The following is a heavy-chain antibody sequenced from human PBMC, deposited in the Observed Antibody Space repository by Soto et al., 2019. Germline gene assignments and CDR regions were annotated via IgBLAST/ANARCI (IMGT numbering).Heavy chain of an antibody. J-gene: IGHJ4*02. V-gene: IGHV4-30-4*01. CDR3: DRALGSSWEFDY. CDR2: IYYSGST. Sequence: PSETLSLTCTVPGGSISSGDYYWSWIRQPPGKGLEWIGYIYYSGSTYYNPSLKSRVTISVDTSKNQFSLKLSSVTAADTAVYYCDRALGSSWEFDYWGQGTLVTVSS. D-gene: IGHD6-13*01. CDR1: GGSISSGDYY.